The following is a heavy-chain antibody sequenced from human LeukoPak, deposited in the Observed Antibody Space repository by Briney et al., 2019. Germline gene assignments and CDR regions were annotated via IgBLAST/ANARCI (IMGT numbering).Heavy chain of an antibody. CDR3: ARSDGYGDYVVHY. CDR2: ISLSGSTT. D-gene: IGHD4-17*01. J-gene: IGHJ4*02. V-gene: IGHV3-11*04. CDR1: GFTFSDYY. Sequence: GGSLTLSCAASGFTFSDYYMSWIRQAPGRGLEWISYISLSGSTTHYADSVKGRFTISRDNARNSLYLHMNSLRAEDTAVYYCARSDGYGDYVVHYWGQGTLVTVSS.